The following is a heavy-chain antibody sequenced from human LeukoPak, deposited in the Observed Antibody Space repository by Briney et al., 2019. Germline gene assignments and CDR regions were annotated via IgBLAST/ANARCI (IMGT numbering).Heavy chain of an antibody. CDR2: IYYSGST. CDR3: ARSLSSGYATNFDY. CDR1: GGSISSYY. J-gene: IGHJ4*02. Sequence: PSETLSLTCTVSGGSISSYYWSWIRQPPGKGLEWIGYIYYSGSTSYNPSLKSRVTISVDTSKNQFSLKLSSVTAADTAVYYCARSLSSGYATNFDYWGQGTLVTVSS. V-gene: IGHV4-59*01. D-gene: IGHD3-22*01.